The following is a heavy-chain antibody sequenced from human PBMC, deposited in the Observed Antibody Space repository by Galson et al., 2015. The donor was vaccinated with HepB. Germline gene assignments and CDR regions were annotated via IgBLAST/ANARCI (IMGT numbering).Heavy chain of an antibody. Sequence: SETLSLTCTVSGGSISSYSWSWIRQPAGKGLEWIGRIYTSGSTNYNPSLKSRVTMSVDTSKNQFSLRLTSVTAADTAVYYCEVAAAGNVEKGSFEDYWGQGKLVIVSS. CDR1: GGSISSYS. CDR3: EVAAAGNVEKGSFEDY. CDR2: IYTSGST. V-gene: IGHV4-4*07. J-gene: IGHJ4*02. D-gene: IGHD6-13*01.